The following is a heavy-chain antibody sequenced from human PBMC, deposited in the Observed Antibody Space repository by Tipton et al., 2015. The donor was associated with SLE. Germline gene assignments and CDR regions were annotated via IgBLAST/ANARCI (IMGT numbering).Heavy chain of an antibody. Sequence: TLSLTCTVSGGSISSHYWGWIRQPPGKGLEWIGYIYTSGSTNYNPSLKSRVTISVDTSKNQFSLKLSSVTAADTAVYYCARRYSSSWYERGLDYWGQGTLVTVSS. CDR1: GGSISSHY. D-gene: IGHD6-13*01. V-gene: IGHV4-4*08. CDR2: IYTSGST. CDR3: ARRYSSSWYERGLDY. J-gene: IGHJ4*02.